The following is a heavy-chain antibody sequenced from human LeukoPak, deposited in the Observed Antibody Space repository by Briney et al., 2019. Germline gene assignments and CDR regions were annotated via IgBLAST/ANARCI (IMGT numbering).Heavy chain of an antibody. J-gene: IGHJ5*02. CDR2: INRNGST. D-gene: IGHD3-10*01. CDR3: ARDAAPYYYGSGIFRKNNWFDP. Sequence: PSETLSLTCAVYGGSFSGYYWSWIRQPPGKGLEWIGEINRNGSTNYNPSLKSRVTISVDTSKNQFSLKLSSVTAADTAVYYCARDAAPYYYGSGIFRKNNWFDPWGQGTLVTVSS. V-gene: IGHV4-34*01. CDR1: GGSFSGYY.